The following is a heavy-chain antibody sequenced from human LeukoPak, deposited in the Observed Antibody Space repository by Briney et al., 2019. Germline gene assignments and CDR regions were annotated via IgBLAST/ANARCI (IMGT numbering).Heavy chain of an antibody. CDR2: INHSGST. Sequence: TSSETLSLTCAVYGGSFSGYYWSWIRQPPGKGLEWIGEINHSGSTNYNPSLKSRVTISVDTSKNQFSLKLSSVTAADTAVYYCAREIAAAGRTWFDPWGQGTLVTVSS. D-gene: IGHD6-13*01. J-gene: IGHJ5*02. CDR3: AREIAAAGRTWFDP. V-gene: IGHV4-34*01. CDR1: GGSFSGYY.